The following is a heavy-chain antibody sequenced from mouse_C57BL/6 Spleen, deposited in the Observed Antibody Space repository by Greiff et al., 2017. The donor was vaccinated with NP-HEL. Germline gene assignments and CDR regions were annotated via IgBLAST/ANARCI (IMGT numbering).Heavy chain of an antibody. CDR3: VRQEYYGRGAMDY. J-gene: IGHJ4*01. CDR1: GFSFNTYA. CDR2: IRSKSNNYAT. V-gene: IGHV10-1*01. D-gene: IGHD1-1*01. Sequence: GGGLVQPKGSLKLSCAASGFSFNTYAMNWVRQAPGKGLEWVARIRSKSNNYATYYADSVKDRFTISRDDSESMLYLQMNNLKTEDTAMYYCVRQEYYGRGAMDYWGQGTSVTVSS.